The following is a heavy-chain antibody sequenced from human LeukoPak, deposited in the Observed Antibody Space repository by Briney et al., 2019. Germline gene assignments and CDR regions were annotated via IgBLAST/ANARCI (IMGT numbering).Heavy chain of an antibody. Sequence: PGGSLRLSCAASGFTFSSYSMNWVRQAPGKGLEWVSSISSSSSYIYYADSVKGRFTISRDNAKNSLYLQMNSLRAKDTAVYYCARDSSGYYHFDYWGQGTLVTVSS. CDR3: ARDSSGYYHFDY. V-gene: IGHV3-21*01. CDR2: ISSSSSYI. D-gene: IGHD3-22*01. CDR1: GFTFSSYS. J-gene: IGHJ4*02.